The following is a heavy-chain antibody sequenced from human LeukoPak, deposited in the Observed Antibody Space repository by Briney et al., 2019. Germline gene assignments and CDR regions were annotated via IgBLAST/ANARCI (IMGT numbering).Heavy chain of an antibody. CDR2: ISGSGAST. V-gene: IGHV3-23*01. J-gene: IGHJ4*02. CDR1: GFTFSNYA. CDR3: AKGQNGCNLWGYYFDY. D-gene: IGHD5-24*01. Sequence: GGSLRLSCAASGFTFSNYAMNWVRQAPGKGLEWVSVISGSGASTNYADSVKGRFTISRDNSKNTLYLQMNSLRGEDTAVYYCAKGQNGCNLWGYYFDYWGQGTLVTVSS.